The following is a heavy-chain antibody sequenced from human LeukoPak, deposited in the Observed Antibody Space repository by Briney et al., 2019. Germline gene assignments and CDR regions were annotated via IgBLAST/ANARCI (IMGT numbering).Heavy chain of an antibody. CDR2: IIPILGIA. CDR3: ARPTVTTSLTDAFDI. V-gene: IGHV1-69*04. J-gene: IGHJ3*02. Sequence: GASVKVSCKASGGTSSSYAISWVRQAPGQGLEWMGRIIPILGIANYAQKFQGRVTITADKSTSTAYMELSSLRSEDTAVYYCARPTVTTSLTDAFDIWGQGTMVTVSS. CDR1: GGTSSSYA. D-gene: IGHD4-4*01.